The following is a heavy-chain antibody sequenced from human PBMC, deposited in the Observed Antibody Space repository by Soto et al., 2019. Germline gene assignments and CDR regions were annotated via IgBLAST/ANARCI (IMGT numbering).Heavy chain of an antibody. D-gene: IGHD3-22*01. V-gene: IGHV3-53*01. CDR2: IYSGGST. J-gene: IGHJ4*02. CDR1: GFTVSSNY. CDR3: ARGLGGPYYYVSSGYSH. Sequence: GGSLRLSCAASGFTVSSNYMSWVRQAPGKGLEWVSVIYSGGSTYYADSVKGRFTISRDNSKNTLYLQMNSLRAEDTAVYYCARGLGGPYYYVSSGYSHWGQGTLVTVSS.